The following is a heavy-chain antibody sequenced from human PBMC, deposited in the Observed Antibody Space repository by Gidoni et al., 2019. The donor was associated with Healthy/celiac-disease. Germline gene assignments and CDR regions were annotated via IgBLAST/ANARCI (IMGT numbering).Heavy chain of an antibody. V-gene: IGHV3-30-3*01. CDR1: GLTFSSYT. J-gene: IGHJ4*02. CDR2: ISYDGSNK. Sequence: VQLVESGGGVVPPGRSLRLSCAASGLTFSSYTMHWVRQAPGKGLEWVAVISYDGSNKYYADSVKGRVTISRDNSKNTLYLQMNSLRAEDTAVYYCAREESVYWGQGTLVTVSS. CDR3: AREESVY.